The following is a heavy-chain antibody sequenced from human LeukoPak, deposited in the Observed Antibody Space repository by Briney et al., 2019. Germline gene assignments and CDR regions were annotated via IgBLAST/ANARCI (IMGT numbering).Heavy chain of an antibody. CDR3: AQPSWDSSTSGFDY. D-gene: IGHD6-6*01. V-gene: IGHV1-24*01. CDR2: FDPEDGET. Sequence: ASVKVSCKVSGYTLTELSVHWVRQAPGKGLEWMGGFDPEDGETIYAQKFQGRVTMTEDTSTDTAYMELSSLRSEDTAVYYCAQPSWDSSTSGFDYWGQGTLVTVSS. J-gene: IGHJ4*02. CDR1: GYTLTELS.